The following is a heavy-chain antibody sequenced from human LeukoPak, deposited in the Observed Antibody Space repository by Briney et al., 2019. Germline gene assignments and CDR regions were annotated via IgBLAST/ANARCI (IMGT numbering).Heavy chain of an antibody. CDR2: IYYSGST. Sequence: PSETLSLTCTVSGGSISSYYWSWIRQPPGKGLEWSGYIYYSGSTNYNPSLKSRVTISVDTSKNQFSLKLSSVTAADTAVYYCARGPEVLRFLEWLSFDYWGQGTLVTVSS. CDR3: ARGPEVLRFLEWLSFDY. J-gene: IGHJ4*02. V-gene: IGHV4-59*01. CDR1: GGSISSYY. D-gene: IGHD3-3*01.